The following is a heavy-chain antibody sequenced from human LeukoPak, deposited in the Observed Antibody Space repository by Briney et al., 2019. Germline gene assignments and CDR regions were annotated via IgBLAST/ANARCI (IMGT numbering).Heavy chain of an antibody. CDR2: ISYDGNTK. V-gene: IGHV3-30*03. D-gene: IGHD3-3*01. Sequence: SGGSLRLSCAASGFTFRSYGMHWVRQAPDKGLEWVAVISYDGNTKYYADSVKDRFTISRDDSKNTLYLQMNSLRAEDTAVYYCARPDGTLWGGYLKTDYWGQGTLVTVSS. J-gene: IGHJ4*02. CDR1: GFTFRSYG. CDR3: ARPDGTLWGGYLKTDY.